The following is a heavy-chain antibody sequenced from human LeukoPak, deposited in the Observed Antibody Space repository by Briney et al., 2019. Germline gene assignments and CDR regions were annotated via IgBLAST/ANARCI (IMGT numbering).Heavy chain of an antibody. V-gene: IGHV3-33*01. CDR3: ARGAYCSGGRCPGAFDI. D-gene: IGHD2-15*01. CDR2: IWYDGSNK. Sequence: PGGSLRLSCAASGFTFSSYAMYWVRQAPDKGLEWVTIIWYDGSNKNYADSVKGRFTISRDNSKNTLYLQMNSLRAEDTAVCYCARGAYCSGGRCPGAFDIWGQGTMVTVSS. J-gene: IGHJ3*02. CDR1: GFTFSSYA.